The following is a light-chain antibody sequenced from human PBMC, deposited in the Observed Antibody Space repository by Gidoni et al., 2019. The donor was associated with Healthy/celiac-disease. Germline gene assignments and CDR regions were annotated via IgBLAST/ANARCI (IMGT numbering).Light chain of an antibody. CDR1: PSISSY. CDR3: QQSYSTPLIT. CDR2: AAS. J-gene: IGKJ5*01. Sequence: DIQMTQSPSSLSASVGDRVTITCRASPSISSYLNWYQQTPGKAPKLLIYAASSLQSGVPSRFSGSGSGTDFTLTISSLQPEDFATYYCQQSYSTPLITFGQGTRLEIK. V-gene: IGKV1-39*01.